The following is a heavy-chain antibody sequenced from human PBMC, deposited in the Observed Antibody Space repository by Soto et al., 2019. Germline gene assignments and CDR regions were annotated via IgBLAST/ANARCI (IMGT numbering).Heavy chain of an antibody. J-gene: IGHJ4*02. Sequence: QVQLVQSGAEVKKPGSSVKVSCKASGGTFSSYTISWVRQAPGQGLEWMGRIIPILGIANYAQKFQGRVTITADKSTSTAYMELSSLRSEDTAVYYCARDVDYYDSSGYWGGYFDYWGQGTLVTVSS. CDR2: IIPILGIA. V-gene: IGHV1-69*08. CDR3: ARDVDYYDSSGYWGGYFDY. D-gene: IGHD3-22*01. CDR1: GGTFSSYT.